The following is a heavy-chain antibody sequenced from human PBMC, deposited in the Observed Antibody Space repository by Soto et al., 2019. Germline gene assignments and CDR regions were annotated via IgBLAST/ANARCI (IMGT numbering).Heavy chain of an antibody. J-gene: IGHJ3*02. Sequence: QVQVVESGAGVVQPGRSLRLSCAASGFTLSTYAMHWVRQAPGKGLEWVAVISHDGRNNYYADSVKGRFTISRDNSKSTLSLQMNSLRPEDTAVYYCARDRDEDGGTSDAFDMWGQGTMVTVSS. V-gene: IGHV3-30*04. CDR2: ISHDGRNN. CDR1: GFTLSTYA. CDR3: ARDRDEDGGTSDAFDM. D-gene: IGHD2-15*01.